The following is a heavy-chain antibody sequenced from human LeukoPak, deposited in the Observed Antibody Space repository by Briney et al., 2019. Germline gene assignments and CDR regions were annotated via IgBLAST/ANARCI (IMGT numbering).Heavy chain of an antibody. CDR1: GGSFSGYY. Sequence: SETLSLTCTVYGGSFSGYYWSWIRQSPGKGLEWIGEINHSGSTNYNPSLKSRVTISVDTSKNQFSLKLSSVTAADTAVYYCARGSTETDVGATRSGPIDYWGQGTLVTVSS. J-gene: IGHJ4*02. V-gene: IGHV4-34*01. CDR2: INHSGST. D-gene: IGHD5-12*01. CDR3: ARGSTETDVGATRSGPIDY.